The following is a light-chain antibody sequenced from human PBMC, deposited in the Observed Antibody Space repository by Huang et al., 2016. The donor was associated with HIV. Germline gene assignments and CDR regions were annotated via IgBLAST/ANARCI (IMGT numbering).Light chain of an antibody. Sequence: EIVMTQSPGTLSLFPGERATLSCRPSQSVSSNLAWYQHKPGQAPRLLIYGASTRATGVPARFSGSGSGTELTLTISSLQSDDFVVYYCQQYQDWPRTFGQGTKVEIK. CDR3: QQYQDWPRT. CDR2: GAS. J-gene: IGKJ1*01. V-gene: IGKV3-15*01. CDR1: QSVSSN.